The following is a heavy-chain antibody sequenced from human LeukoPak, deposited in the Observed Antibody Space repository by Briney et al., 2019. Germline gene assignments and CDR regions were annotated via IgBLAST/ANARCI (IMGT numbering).Heavy chain of an antibody. V-gene: IGHV3-30-3*01. D-gene: IGHD4-17*01. J-gene: IGHJ1*01. CDR3: ARDPLPSIYDYGDYGHFQH. CDR2: ISYDGSNK. CDR1: GFTFSSYA. Sequence: GGSLRLSCAASGFTFSSYAMHWVHQAPGKGLEWVAVISYDGSNKYYADSVKGRFTISRDNSKNTLYLQMNSLRAEDTAVYYCARDPLPSIYDYGDYGHFQHWGQGTLVTVSS.